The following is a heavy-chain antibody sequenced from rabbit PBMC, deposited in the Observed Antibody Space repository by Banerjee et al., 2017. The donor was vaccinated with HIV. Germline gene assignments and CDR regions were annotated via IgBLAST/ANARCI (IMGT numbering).Heavy chain of an antibody. D-gene: IGHD2-1*01. CDR1: GFSFSSSYW. J-gene: IGHJ4*01. CDR2: IYTGSGYT. V-gene: IGHV1S45*01. Sequence: QEQLEESGGDLVKPEGSLTVTCTASGFSFSSSYWMSWVRQAPGKGLEWIAYIYTGSGYTYYASWAKGRFTISKASSTTVTLQMTSLTAADTATYFCARRNYDDGGNALWGPGTLVTVS. CDR3: ARRNYDDGGNAL.